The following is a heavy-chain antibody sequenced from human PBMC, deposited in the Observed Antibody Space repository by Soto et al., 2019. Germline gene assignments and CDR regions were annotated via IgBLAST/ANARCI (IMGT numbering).Heavy chain of an antibody. D-gene: IGHD6-13*01. CDR1: GYTFNTYG. CDR2: ISTDNGNT. J-gene: IGHJ6*02. CDR3: ARGPLYTSSWFSDYYYYGMDV. V-gene: IGHV1-18*01. Sequence: VASVKVSCKASGYTFNTYGISWVRQAPGQGLEWMGWISTDNGNTNYSQKFQDRVTMTTDTSTSTAYMELRSLRSDDTAVYYCARGPLYTSSWFSDYYYYGMDVWDQGTTVTVSS.